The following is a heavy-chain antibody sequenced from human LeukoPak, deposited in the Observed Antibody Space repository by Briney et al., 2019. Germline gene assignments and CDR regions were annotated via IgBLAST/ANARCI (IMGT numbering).Heavy chain of an antibody. Sequence: QPGGSLRLSCAASGFTFSSYAMSWVRQAPGKGLEWVSAISGSGGSTYYADSVKGRFTISRDNSKNTLYLQMNSLRAEDTAVYYCAKVRAWSYYDSSGYDFMDAFDIWGQGTMVTVSS. V-gene: IGHV3-23*01. CDR1: GFTFSSYA. CDR2: ISGSGGST. D-gene: IGHD3-22*01. J-gene: IGHJ3*02. CDR3: AKVRAWSYYDSSGYDFMDAFDI.